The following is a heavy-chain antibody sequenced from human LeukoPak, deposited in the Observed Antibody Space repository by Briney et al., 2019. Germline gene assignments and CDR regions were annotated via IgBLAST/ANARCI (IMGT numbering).Heavy chain of an antibody. CDR1: GGSISSYY. D-gene: IGHD1-26*01. CDR2: IYYSGST. J-gene: IGHJ6*02. V-gene: IGHV4-59*01. Sequence: SETLSLTCTVSGGSISSYYWSWIRQPPGKGLEWIGYIYYSGSTNYNPSPKSRVTISVDTSKNQFSLKLSSVTAADTAVYYCARDQWEPHQGGYYYGMDVWGQGTTVTVSS. CDR3: ARDQWEPHQGGYYYGMDV.